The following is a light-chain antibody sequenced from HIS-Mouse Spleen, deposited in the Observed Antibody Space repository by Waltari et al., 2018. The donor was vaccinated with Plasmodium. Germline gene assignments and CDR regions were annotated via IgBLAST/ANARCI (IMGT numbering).Light chain of an antibody. CDR1: ALPKKY. CDR3: QSADSSGTPNWV. V-gene: IGLV3-25*03. Sequence: SYELTQPPSVSVSPGQTARITCSGDALPKKYASWYQQKPGQAPVLVIYKDSERPSGIPERFSGSSSGTTVTLTISGVQAEDEADYYCQSADSSGTPNWVFGGGTKLTVL. CDR2: KDS. J-gene: IGLJ3*02.